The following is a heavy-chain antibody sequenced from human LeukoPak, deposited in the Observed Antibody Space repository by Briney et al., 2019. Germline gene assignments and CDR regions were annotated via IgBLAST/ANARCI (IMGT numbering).Heavy chain of an antibody. CDR3: ARERFADYYFDY. D-gene: IGHD3-16*01. CDR2: INPNTGAT. Sequence: ASVKVSCKASGYTFTGYYIHWVRQAPGQGLEWMGRINPNTGATNYAQKFQGRVTMTRDTSISTAYMELSRLTSDDTAVYYCARERFADYYFDYWGQGTLVTVSS. J-gene: IGHJ4*02. CDR1: GYTFTGYY. V-gene: IGHV1-2*06.